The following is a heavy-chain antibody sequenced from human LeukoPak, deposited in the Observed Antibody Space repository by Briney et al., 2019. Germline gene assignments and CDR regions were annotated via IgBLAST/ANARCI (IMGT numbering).Heavy chain of an antibody. CDR3: ARLTDIDY. CDR2: IYPSGST. Sequence: SETLSLTCAVSGGSISSGGYSWSWIRQPPGKGLEWIGYIYPSGSTYYNPSLKSRVTISVDTSKNQFSLKLSSVTAADTAVYYCARLTDIDYWGQGTLVTVSS. J-gene: IGHJ4*02. CDR1: GGSISSGGYS. V-gene: IGHV4-30-2*03.